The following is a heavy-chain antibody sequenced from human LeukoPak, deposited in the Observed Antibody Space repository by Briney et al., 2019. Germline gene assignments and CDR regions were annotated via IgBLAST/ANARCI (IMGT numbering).Heavy chain of an antibody. CDR1: GYTFTRFG. CDR3: TRASFDY. V-gene: IGHV1-18*01. CDR2: ISAYNGNT. Sequence: GASVKVSCKNSGYTFTRFGINWVRQAPGQRLEWMGWISAYNGNTKIAQNFQGRVTLTTDTSTSTVYMELRSLRPDDTAVYYCTRASFDYWGQGTLVTVSS. J-gene: IGHJ4*02.